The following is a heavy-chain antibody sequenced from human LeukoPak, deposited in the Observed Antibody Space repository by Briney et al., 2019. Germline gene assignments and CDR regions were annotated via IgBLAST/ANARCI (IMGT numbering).Heavy chain of an antibody. J-gene: IGHJ4*02. V-gene: IGHV3-74*01. CDR2: IHKDGLHT. Sequence: PGGSLRLSCAASGFTFNELWMHWVRQVPGKGLMWVARIHKDGLHTWYADSMKGRFTIYRDNAENTVYLQLNSLRVEDTAVYYCARESEAVGTYYLDDWGQGNLVTVSS. D-gene: IGHD6-25*01. CDR3: ARESEAVGTYYLDD. CDR1: GFTFNELW.